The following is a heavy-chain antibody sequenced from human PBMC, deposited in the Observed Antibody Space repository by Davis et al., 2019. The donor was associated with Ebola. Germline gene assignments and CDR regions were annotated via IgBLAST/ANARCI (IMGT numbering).Heavy chain of an antibody. Sequence: PGGSLRLSCAASGFTFSSYWMSWVRQAPGKGLEWVSAISGSGGSTYYADSVKGRFTISRDNSKNTLYLQMNSLRAEDTAVYYCARRGLEIYYYYGMDVWGQGTTVTVSS. D-gene: IGHD3-3*01. J-gene: IGHJ6*02. V-gene: IGHV3-23*01. CDR1: GFTFSSYW. CDR3: ARRGLEIYYYYGMDV. CDR2: ISGSGGST.